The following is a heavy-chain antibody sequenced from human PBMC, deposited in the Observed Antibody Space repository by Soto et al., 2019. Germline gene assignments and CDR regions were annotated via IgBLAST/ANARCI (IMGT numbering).Heavy chain of an antibody. Sequence: NPSETLSLTCTVSGGSISSSSYYWGWIRQPPGKGLEWIGSIYYSGSTYYNPSLKSRVTISVDTSKNQFSLKLSSVAAADTAVYYCARHEINYDFWRPFDYWGQGTLVTVSS. V-gene: IGHV4-39*01. J-gene: IGHJ4*02. CDR3: ARHEINYDFWRPFDY. D-gene: IGHD3-3*01. CDR2: IYYSGST. CDR1: GGSISSSSYY.